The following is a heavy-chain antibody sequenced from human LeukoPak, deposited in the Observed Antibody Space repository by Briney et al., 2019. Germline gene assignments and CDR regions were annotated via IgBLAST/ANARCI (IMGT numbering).Heavy chain of an antibody. Sequence: PGGSLRLSCAASGFTFNNYGMHWVRQAPGKGLEWVAFIRYDGSNEYYADSVKGRFSISSDNSKNTVYLQMNSLRAEDTAVYYCAKDQNVVGPAAGDAFDIWGQGTMVTVSS. D-gene: IGHD2-2*01. CDR3: AKDQNVVGPAAGDAFDI. CDR1: GFTFNNYG. V-gene: IGHV3-30*02. J-gene: IGHJ3*02. CDR2: IRYDGSNE.